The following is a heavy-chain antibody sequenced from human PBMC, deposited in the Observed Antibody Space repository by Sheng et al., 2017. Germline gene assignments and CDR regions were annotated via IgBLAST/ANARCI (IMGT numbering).Heavy chain of an antibody. CDR1: GFTFSSYW. J-gene: IGHJ5*02. Sequence: EVQLVESGGGLVQPGGSLRLSCAASGFTFSSYWMHWVRQAPGKGLVWVSRINSDGSSTSYADSVKGRFTISRDNAKNTLYLQMNSLRAEDTAVYYCARAVRVLRFLEWLSSSFDPWGQGTLVTVSS. V-gene: IGHV3-74*01. D-gene: IGHD3-3*01. CDR3: ARAVRVLRFLEWLSSSFDP. CDR2: INSDGSST.